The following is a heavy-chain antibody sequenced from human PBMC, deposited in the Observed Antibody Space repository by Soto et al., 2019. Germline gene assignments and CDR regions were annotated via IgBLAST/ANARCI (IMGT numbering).Heavy chain of an antibody. V-gene: IGHV3-30*18. Sequence: GGSLRLSCAASRFTFSSYGMHWVRQAPDKGLEWVAVISYDGSNKYYADSVKGRFTISRDNSKNTLYLQMNSLRAEDTAVYYCAKDHVSCSWYRLDYYCDYMDVWGKGTTVTVSS. CDR3: AKDHVSCSWYRLDYYCDYMDV. CDR1: RFTFSSYG. J-gene: IGHJ6*03. CDR2: ISYDGSNK. D-gene: IGHD6-13*01.